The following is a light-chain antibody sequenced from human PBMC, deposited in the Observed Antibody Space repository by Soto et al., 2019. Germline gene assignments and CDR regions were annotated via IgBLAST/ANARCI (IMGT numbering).Light chain of an antibody. CDR2: NVI. Sequence: QSALTQPRSVSGSPGQSVTISCTGTSSDVGGYNFVSWYQHHPGKAPKLMIYNVIQRPSGVPDRFSASKSGNTASLTISGLQAEYEADYYCCSYAGSYTYVLGTGTKLTVL. CDR3: CSYAGSYTYV. CDR1: SSDVGGYNF. J-gene: IGLJ1*01. V-gene: IGLV2-11*01.